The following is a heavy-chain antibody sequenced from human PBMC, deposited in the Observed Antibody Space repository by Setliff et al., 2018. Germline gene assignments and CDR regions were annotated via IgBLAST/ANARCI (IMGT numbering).Heavy chain of an antibody. V-gene: IGHV4-59*01. CDR1: GGSFSGYY. CDR2: IHYSGSP. J-gene: IGHJ5*02. D-gene: IGHD6-13*01. CDR3: ARRPYSSSFLSPFVGNWFDP. Sequence: SETLSLTCAVYGGSFSGYYWSWIRQPPGKGLEWIGYIHYSGSPHYHPSLKSRVSTSVDTSQNQISLKLSSVTAADTAVYYCARRPYSSSFLSPFVGNWFDPWGQGTLVTSPQ.